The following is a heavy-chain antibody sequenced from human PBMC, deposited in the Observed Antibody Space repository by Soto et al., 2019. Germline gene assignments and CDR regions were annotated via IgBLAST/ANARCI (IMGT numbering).Heavy chain of an antibody. CDR2: ISVSGLGT. Sequence: GGSLRLSCAASGFTFNNYAMTWVRQAPGKGLEWVSVISVSGLGTYYADSVKGRFTISRDDSKNTVFLQMNSLRVEDTALYYCAKAPWPSSGGHYYYYMDVWDRGTTVTVSS. J-gene: IGHJ6*03. CDR1: GFTFNNYA. D-gene: IGHD3-16*01. V-gene: IGHV3-23*01. CDR3: AKAPWPSSGGHYYYYMDV.